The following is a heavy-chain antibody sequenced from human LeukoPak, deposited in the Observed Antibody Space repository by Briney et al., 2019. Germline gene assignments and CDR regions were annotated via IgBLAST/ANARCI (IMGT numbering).Heavy chain of an antibody. CDR3: AKSSSSWFVGAYYYYMDV. Sequence: GGSLRLSCAASGYTFSNYAMSWVRQAPGKGLEWVSVISGSGGSTYYADSVKGRFTISRDNSKNTLYLQMNSLSAEDTAVYYCAKSSSSWFVGAYYYYMDVWGKGTTVTVSS. CDR2: ISGSGGST. J-gene: IGHJ6*03. V-gene: IGHV3-23*01. CDR1: GYTFSNYA. D-gene: IGHD6-13*01.